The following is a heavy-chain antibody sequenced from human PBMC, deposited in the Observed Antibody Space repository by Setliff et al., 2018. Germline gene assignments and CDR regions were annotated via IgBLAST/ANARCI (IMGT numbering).Heavy chain of an antibody. Sequence: SETLSLTCTVSGDSISSRPFYWGWFRQPAGKELEWIGQIYTSWSTIYNPSLKSRVTILLDTSKNQFSLTLTSVTAADTAVYYCARMTGSQYIDVWGKGTTVTGSS. J-gene: IGHJ6*03. CDR1: GDSISSRPFY. CDR3: ARMTGSQYIDV. V-gene: IGHV4-61*09. CDR2: IYTSWST.